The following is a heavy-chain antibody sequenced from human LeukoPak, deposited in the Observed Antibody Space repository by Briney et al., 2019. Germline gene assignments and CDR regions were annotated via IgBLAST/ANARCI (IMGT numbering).Heavy chain of an antibody. J-gene: IGHJ6*03. Sequence: VKVSCKCAGYTFSIYGFTWVRPAPGQGLEWMGWISAYNGKTHYAEKFQGRVTMITDTATSTVYMELRSLRSDDTAVYYCARVSYLRPSDYTDVWGKGTTVTVSS. V-gene: IGHV1-18*01. CDR1: GYTFSIYG. D-gene: IGHD1-26*01. CDR3: ARVSYLRPSDYTDV. CDR2: ISAYNGKT.